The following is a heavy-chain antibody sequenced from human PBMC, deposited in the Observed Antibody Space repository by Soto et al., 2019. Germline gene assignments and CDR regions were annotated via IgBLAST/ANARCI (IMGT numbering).Heavy chain of an antibody. Sequence: QVVLLQSGAEVKEPGSSVRVSCQVSGSTFNNFAFSWVRQAPGHGPEWMGGIVVDSNTAQYSQRFQDRVTITADTSTDTLYMELGSLTFEDTAVYYCARAIKRWEVNYYFDFWGQGTLVTVSS. J-gene: IGHJ4*02. D-gene: IGHD1-26*01. CDR3: ARAIKRWEVNYYFDF. CDR1: GSTFNNFA. V-gene: IGHV1-69*06. CDR2: IVVDSNTA.